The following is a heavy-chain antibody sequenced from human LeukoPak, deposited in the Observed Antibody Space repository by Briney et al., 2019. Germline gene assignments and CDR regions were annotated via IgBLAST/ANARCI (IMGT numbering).Heavy chain of an antibody. CDR1: GFTFSSYW. D-gene: IGHD3-22*01. J-gene: IGHJ4*02. V-gene: IGHV3-7*01. CDR2: IKQDGSEK. CDR3: ARGYYYDSSGYPTAFDY. Sequence: GGSLRLSCAASGFTFSSYWMSWVRQAPGKGLEWVANIKQDGSEKYYVDSVKGRFTISRDNAKNSLYLQMNSLRAEDTAVYYCARGYYYDSSGYPTAFDYWGQGTLVTVSS.